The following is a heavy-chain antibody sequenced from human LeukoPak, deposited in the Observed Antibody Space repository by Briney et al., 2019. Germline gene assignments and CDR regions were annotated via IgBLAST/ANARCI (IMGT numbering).Heavy chain of an antibody. V-gene: IGHV3-23*01. CDR1: GFTFSSYA. J-gene: IGHJ4*02. Sequence: PGGSLRLSCAASGFTFSSYAMSCGRHAPGKGREWVSPISGRGGITYYAHSVKGRFTISRENSQNTLYLQMKTLRAADTAVYYCASPKRVYYYASSGSSPADYWGQGTLVTVSS. CDR2: ISGRGGIT. CDR3: ASPKRVYYYASSGSSPADY. D-gene: IGHD3-22*01.